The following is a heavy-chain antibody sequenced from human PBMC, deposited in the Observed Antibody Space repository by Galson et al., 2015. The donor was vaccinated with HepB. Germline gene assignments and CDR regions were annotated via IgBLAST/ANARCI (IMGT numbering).Heavy chain of an antibody. Sequence: SVKVSCKASGYTFTGYYMHWVRQAPGQGLEWMGRINPNSGGTNYAQRFQGRVTMTRDTSISTAYMELNSLRSDDTAAYYCARDLGFLEWQDYYYYYGMDVWGQGTTVTVSS. CDR1: GYTFTGYY. CDR3: ARDLGFLEWQDYYYYYGMDV. D-gene: IGHD3-3*01. CDR2: INPNSGGT. J-gene: IGHJ6*02. V-gene: IGHV1-2*06.